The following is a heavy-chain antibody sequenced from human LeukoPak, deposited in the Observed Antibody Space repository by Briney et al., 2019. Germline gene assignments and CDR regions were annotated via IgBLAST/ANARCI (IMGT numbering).Heavy chain of an antibody. CDR2: INSDGSST. D-gene: IGHD3-3*01. V-gene: IGHV3-74*01. CDR1: GFTFSSYW. Sequence: GGSLRLSCAASGFTFSSYWMHWVRQAPGKGLVWVSRINSDGSSTSYADSVKGRFTISRDNAKNTLYLQMNSLRAEDTAVYYCARDSYYDLWSGYYGYWGQGTLVTVSS. J-gene: IGHJ4*02. CDR3: ARDSYYDLWSGYYGY.